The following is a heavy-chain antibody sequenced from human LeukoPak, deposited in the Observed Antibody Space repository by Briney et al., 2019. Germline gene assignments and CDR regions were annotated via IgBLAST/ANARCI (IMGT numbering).Heavy chain of an antibody. CDR2: IRYDGSNK. Sequence: GGSLRLSCAASGFTFSTYAMNWVRQAPGKGLEWVAFIRYDGSNKYYAESVKGRFTISRDNSKSTLFVQMNSLRAEDTAVYYCAKDQGQVYGYLEYWGQGTLVTVSS. D-gene: IGHD1-14*01. CDR1: GFTFSTYA. V-gene: IGHV3-30*02. J-gene: IGHJ4*02. CDR3: AKDQGQVYGYLEY.